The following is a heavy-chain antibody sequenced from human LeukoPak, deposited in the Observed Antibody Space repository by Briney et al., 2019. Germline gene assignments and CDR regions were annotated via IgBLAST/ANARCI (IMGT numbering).Heavy chain of an antibody. CDR3: ATAHGLRYFMDV. CDR2: ISSSGLYI. J-gene: IGHJ6*03. V-gene: IGHV3-21*05. D-gene: IGHD3-9*01. CDR1: GFTFSSYS. Sequence: GGSLRLSCAASGFTFSSYSMNWVRQAPGKGLEWLSYISSSGLYIHYADSVKGRFNVSRDNGKEEVSLQMKSLRADDTAVYYCATAHGLRYFMDVWGKGTTVTVSS.